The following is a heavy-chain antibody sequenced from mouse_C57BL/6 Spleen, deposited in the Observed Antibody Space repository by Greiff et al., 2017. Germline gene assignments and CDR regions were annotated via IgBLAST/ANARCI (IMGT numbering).Heavy chain of an antibody. D-gene: IGHD1-1*01. CDR2: ISYDGSN. Sequence: EVKLQESGPGLVKPSQSLSLTCSVTGYSITSGYYWNWIRQFPGNQLEWMGYISYDGSNNYNPSLKNRISITRDTSKNQFFLKLNSVTTEDTATYYCARGYYGSSYDYAMDYWGQGTSVTVSS. V-gene: IGHV3-6*01. CDR1: GYSITSGYY. CDR3: ARGYYGSSYDYAMDY. J-gene: IGHJ4*01.